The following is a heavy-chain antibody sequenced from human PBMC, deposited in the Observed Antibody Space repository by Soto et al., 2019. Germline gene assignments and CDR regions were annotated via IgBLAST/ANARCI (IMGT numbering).Heavy chain of an antibody. CDR2: ISSSSSYI. CDR1: GFTFSSYS. J-gene: IGHJ4*02. Sequence: EVQLVESGGGLVKPGGSLRLSCAASGFTFSSYSMNWVRQAPGKGLEWVSSISSSSSYIYYADSVKGRFTISRDNAKNSLYRQMNSLRAEDAAVYYCARDLVLFDYWGQGTLVTVSS. D-gene: IGHD6-6*01. V-gene: IGHV3-21*01. CDR3: ARDLVLFDY.